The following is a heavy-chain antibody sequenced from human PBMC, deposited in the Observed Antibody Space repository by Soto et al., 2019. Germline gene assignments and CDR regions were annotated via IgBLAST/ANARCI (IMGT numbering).Heavy chain of an antibody. D-gene: IGHD3-10*01. CDR1: GFTFCSYW. CDR2: ISYDGSNK. Sequence: PGGSLRLSCAASGFTFCSYWMSWVRQAPGKGLEWVAVISYDGSNKYYADSVKGRFTISRDNSKNTLYLQMNSLRAEDTAVYYCARVARYGSGSYYKSALNWSSDLWGRGTLVTVSS. J-gene: IGHJ2*01. CDR3: ARVARYGSGSYYKSALNWSSDL. V-gene: IGHV3-30*03.